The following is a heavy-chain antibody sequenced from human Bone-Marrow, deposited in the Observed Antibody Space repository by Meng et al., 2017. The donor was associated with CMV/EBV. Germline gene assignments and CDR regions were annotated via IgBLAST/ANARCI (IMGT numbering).Heavy chain of an antibody. V-gene: IGHV3-30*02. CDR3: AKVVPGYCSSSSCSPDH. J-gene: IGHJ4*02. Sequence: GESLKISCAASGFTFGDYAMHWVRQAPGKGQEWVAYVRYDGNNKHYADSVKGRFTISRDNSKNTLYLQMNSLRAEDTAVYYCAKVVPGYCSSSSCSPDHWGQGTLVTVSS. D-gene: IGHD2-15*01. CDR2: VRYDGNNK. CDR1: GFTFGDYA.